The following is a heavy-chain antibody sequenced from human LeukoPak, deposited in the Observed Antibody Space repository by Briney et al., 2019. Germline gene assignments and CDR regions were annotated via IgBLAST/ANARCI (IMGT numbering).Heavy chain of an antibody. CDR1: GYSISSGYY. Sequence: SETLSLTCTVSGYSISSGYYWGWIRQPPGKGLEWIGSIYHSGSTNYNPSLERRVTMSLDTSKNQFSLKLSSVTAADTAVYYCAKSLYGSGSYYNWFDPWGQGTLVTVSS. CDR2: IYHSGST. J-gene: IGHJ5*02. D-gene: IGHD3-10*01. CDR3: AKSLYGSGSYYNWFDP. V-gene: IGHV4-38-2*02.